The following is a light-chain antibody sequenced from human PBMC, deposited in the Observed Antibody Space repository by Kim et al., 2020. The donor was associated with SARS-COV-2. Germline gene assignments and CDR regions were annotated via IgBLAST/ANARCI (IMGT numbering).Light chain of an antibody. J-gene: IGLJ2*01. CDR1: TGAVTSSYY. CDR3: LLSYTGFVV. V-gene: IGLV7-46*01. CDR2: DTS. Sequence: QAVVTQEPSLTVSPGGTVTLTCGSNTGAVTSSYYPYWFQQKPGQAPRTLIYDTSNKHSWTPARFSGSLLGGNAALTLSGAQPEDEAEYYCLLSYTGFVVFGGGTQLTVL.